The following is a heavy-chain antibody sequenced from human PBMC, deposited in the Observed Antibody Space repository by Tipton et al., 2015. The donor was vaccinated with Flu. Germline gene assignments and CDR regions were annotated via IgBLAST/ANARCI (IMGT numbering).Heavy chain of an antibody. CDR1: GFTFSSYE. V-gene: IGHV3-48*03. Sequence: SLRLSCAASGFTFSSYEMNWVRQAPGKGLEWVSYISSSGSTIYYAGSVKGRFTISRDNAKNSLYLQMNSLRAEDTAVYYCARATQCSNFDYWGQGNLVTVSS. CDR2: ISSSGSTI. CDR3: ARATQCSNFDY. D-gene: IGHD6-19*01. J-gene: IGHJ4*02.